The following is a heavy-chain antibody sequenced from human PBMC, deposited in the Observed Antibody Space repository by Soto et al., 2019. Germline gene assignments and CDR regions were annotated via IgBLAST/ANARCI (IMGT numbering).Heavy chain of an antibody. J-gene: IGHJ6*02. CDR1: GYSFTSYW. Sequence: PGESLKISCKGSGYSFTSYWIGWVRQMPGKGLEWMGIIYPGDSDTRYSPSFQGQVTISADKSISTAYLQWSSLKASDTAMYYCEFSLRDDEFVDGYYYYYGMDVCGQGTTVTVS. D-gene: IGHD3-10*01. CDR3: EFSLRDDEFVDGYYYYYGMDV. CDR2: IYPGDSDT. V-gene: IGHV5-51*01.